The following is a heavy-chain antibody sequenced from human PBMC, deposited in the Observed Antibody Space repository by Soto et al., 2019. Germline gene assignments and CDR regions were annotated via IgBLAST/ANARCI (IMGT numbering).Heavy chain of an antibody. CDR1: GFTFSSYT. J-gene: IGHJ4*02. CDR3: ARGFAMVRVVIIDYFDY. V-gene: IGHV3-30-3*01. CDR2: ISYDGSNK. D-gene: IGHD3-10*01. Sequence: QVQLVESGGGVVQPGRSLRLSCAASGFTFSSYTMHWVRQAPGKGLEWVAVISYDGSNKYYADSVKGRFTISRDNSKNTLYLQMNGLRAEDTAVYSCARGFAMVRVVIIDYFDYWGQGTLVTVSS.